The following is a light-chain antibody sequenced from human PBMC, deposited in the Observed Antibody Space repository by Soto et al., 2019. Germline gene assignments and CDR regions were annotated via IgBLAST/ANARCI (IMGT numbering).Light chain of an antibody. V-gene: IGKV3-11*01. CDR1: QSVSSY. J-gene: IGKJ4*01. CDR3: QQRRNWSLT. CDR2: DAS. Sequence: EIVLTQSPATLSLSPGERATLSCRASQSVSSYLAWYQQKPGQAPRLLIYDASNSATGIPARFSGSGSGTDFTLHISSLEPEDFAVYYCQQRRNWSLTFGGGTKVEIK.